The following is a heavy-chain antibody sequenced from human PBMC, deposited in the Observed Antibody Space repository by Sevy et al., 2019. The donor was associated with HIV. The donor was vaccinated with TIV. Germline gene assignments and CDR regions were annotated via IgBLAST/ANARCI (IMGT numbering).Heavy chain of an antibody. J-gene: IGHJ4*02. CDR3: ARDISILSGYFDY. D-gene: IGHD3-3*02. CDR2: MSYDGTNE. CDR1: GFTFSSYA. V-gene: IGHV3-30*04. Sequence: GGSLRLSCADSGFTFSSYAMHWVRQAPGKGLEWVAVMSYDGTNEYYADSVKGRFTISRDNSKNTLFLQMNSLRAEDTAVYYCARDISILSGYFDYWGQGTLVTISS.